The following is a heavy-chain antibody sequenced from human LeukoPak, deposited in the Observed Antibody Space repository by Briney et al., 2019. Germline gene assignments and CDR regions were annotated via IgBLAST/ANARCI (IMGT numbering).Heavy chain of an antibody. D-gene: IGHD6-13*01. J-gene: IGHJ4*02. CDR1: GFTFSSYA. CDR2: ISGSGGST. V-gene: IGHV3-23*01. Sequence: AGGSLRLSCAASGFTFSSYAMSWVRQAPGKGLEWVSAISGSGGSTYYPDSVKGRFTIYRDNSKNTLYLQMNSLRAEDTAVYYCAKDRLSRKTIAAAGDFDYWGQGTLVTVSS. CDR3: AKDRLSRKTIAAAGDFDY.